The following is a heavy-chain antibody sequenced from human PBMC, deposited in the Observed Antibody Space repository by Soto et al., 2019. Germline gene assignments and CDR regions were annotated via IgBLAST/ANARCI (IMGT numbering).Heavy chain of an antibody. Sequence: SETLSLTCAVYGGSFSGYYWSWIRQPPGKGLEWIGEINHSGSTNYNPSLKSRVTISVDTSKNQFSLKLSSVTAADTAVYYCARVPHIVVVPAARMTNWFDPWGQGTLVTVS. CDR1: GGSFSGYY. CDR3: ARVPHIVVVPAARMTNWFDP. D-gene: IGHD2-2*01. J-gene: IGHJ5*02. CDR2: INHSGST. V-gene: IGHV4-34*01.